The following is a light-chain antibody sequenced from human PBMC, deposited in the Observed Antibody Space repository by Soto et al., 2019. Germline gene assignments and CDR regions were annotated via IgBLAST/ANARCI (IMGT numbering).Light chain of an antibody. V-gene: IGKV3-15*01. CDR1: QTISNN. CDR3: HQYNNWPFA. Sequence: EVVMTQSPATLSVSPRERATLSCGASQTISNNLAWYQQKPGQAPRLLIYGASTRAAGIPDRFSASWSGTEFTLTISSLQSEDFAVYYCHQYNNWPFAFGQGTRLEN. J-gene: IGKJ5*01. CDR2: GAS.